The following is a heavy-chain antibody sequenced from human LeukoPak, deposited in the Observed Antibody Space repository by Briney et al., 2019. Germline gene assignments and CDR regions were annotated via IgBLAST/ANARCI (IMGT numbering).Heavy chain of an antibody. Sequence: GGSLRLSCAASGFTFADYSMNWVRQAPGKGLEWVCSSSSSSSYIFYADSVKGRFTISRDNARNSLFLQMNSLRAEDTAVYYCARGGRSTYFDWSPDYWGQGTLVTVSS. V-gene: IGHV3-21*01. CDR2: SSSSSSYI. CDR1: GFTFADYS. D-gene: IGHD3-9*01. J-gene: IGHJ4*02. CDR3: ARGGRSTYFDWSPDY.